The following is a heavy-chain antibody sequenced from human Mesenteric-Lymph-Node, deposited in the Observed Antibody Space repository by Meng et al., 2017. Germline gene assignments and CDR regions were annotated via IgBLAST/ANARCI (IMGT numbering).Heavy chain of an antibody. V-gene: IGHV4-4*02. CDR1: GGSIRNDQW. J-gene: IGHJ5*01. CDR2: INHRGST. D-gene: IGHD4-17*01. Sequence: QVQLQESGPGLVKPSGTLSLTCDVSGGSIRNDQWWSWVRQAPGKGLEWIGEINHRGSTNYNTSLKSRVTMSVDNSKNQFSLKLNSMTAADTAVYYCARDRKHYGERGWFDPWGQGTLVTVSS. CDR3: ARDRKHYGERGWFDP.